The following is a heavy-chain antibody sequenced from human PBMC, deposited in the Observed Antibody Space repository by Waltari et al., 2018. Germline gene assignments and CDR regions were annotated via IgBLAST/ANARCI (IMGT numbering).Heavy chain of an antibody. CDR3: ASRGFFDSTGYYGGGAFDL. CDR1: GFTFSTYW. D-gene: IGHD3-22*01. V-gene: IGHV3-7*01. CDR2: IKADGVGK. J-gene: IGHJ3*01. Sequence: VQLVQSGGGSVQPGGSLRLSCEGSGFTFSTYWISWVRRAPGRGLEWVANIKADGVGKYYVDSVKGRFSIVRDNAKQSVFLHMDRLRVEDTATYYCASRGFFDSTGYYGGGAFDLWGPGAEVSVSS.